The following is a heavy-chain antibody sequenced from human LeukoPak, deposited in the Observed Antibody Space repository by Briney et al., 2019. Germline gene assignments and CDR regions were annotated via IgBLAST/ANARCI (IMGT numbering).Heavy chain of an antibody. CDR3: ARAVGGNSYYFDY. Sequence: PSETLSLTSTVSGGSISSYYWSWIRQPPGKGLEWIGYIYYSGSTNYNPSLKSRVTISVDTSKNQFSLKLSSVTAADTAVYYCARAVGGNSYYFDYWGQGTLVTVSS. CDR1: GGSISSYY. J-gene: IGHJ4*02. V-gene: IGHV4-59*01. CDR2: IYYSGST. D-gene: IGHD4-23*01.